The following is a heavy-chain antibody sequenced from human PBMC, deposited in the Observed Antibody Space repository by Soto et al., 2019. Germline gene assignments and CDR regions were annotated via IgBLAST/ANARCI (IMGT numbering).Heavy chain of an antibody. Sequence: ASVKVSCTASGYTFTGYYMHWVRQAPGQGLEWMGWINPNSGGTNYAQKFQGWVTMTRDTSISTAYMELSRLRSDDTAVYYCAILSVVPAANDAFDIWGQGTMVTVSS. CDR1: GYTFTGYY. D-gene: IGHD2-2*01. CDR3: AILSVVPAANDAFDI. V-gene: IGHV1-2*04. J-gene: IGHJ3*02. CDR2: INPNSGGT.